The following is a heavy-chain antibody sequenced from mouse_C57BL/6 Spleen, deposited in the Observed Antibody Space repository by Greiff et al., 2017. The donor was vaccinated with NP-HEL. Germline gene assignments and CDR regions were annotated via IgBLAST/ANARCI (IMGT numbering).Heavy chain of an antibody. V-gene: IGHV1-64*01. CDR1: GFTFTSYW. CDR2: IHPNSGST. J-gene: IGHJ2*01. CDR3: AREKAAQADY. D-gene: IGHD3-2*02. Sequence: QVQLQQPGAELVKPGASVKLSCKASGFTFTSYWMHWVKQRPGQGLEWIGMIHPNSGSTNYNEKFKSKATLTVDKSSSTAYMQLSSLTSEDSAVYYCAREKAAQADYWGQGTTLTVSS.